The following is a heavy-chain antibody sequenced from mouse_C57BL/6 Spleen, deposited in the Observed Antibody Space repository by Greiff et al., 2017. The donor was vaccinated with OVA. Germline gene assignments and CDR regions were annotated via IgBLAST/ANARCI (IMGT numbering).Heavy chain of an antibody. Sequence: QVQLQQPGTELVKPGASVKLSCKASGYTFTSYWMHWVKKRPGQGLEWIGNINPSNGGTNYNEKFKSNTPLTLNKSSRTANMHLRSLTSENSAVYYCARSTKVTTSYFDYWGQGTTLTVSS. D-gene: IGHD2-5*01. CDR2: INPSNGGT. CDR1: GYTFTSYW. V-gene: IGHV1-53*01. CDR3: ARSTKVTTSYFDY. J-gene: IGHJ2*01.